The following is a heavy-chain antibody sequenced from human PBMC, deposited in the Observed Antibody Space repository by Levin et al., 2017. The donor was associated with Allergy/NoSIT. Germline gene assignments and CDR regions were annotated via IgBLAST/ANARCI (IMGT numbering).Heavy chain of an antibody. CDR2: ISYRGVT. D-gene: IGHD5/OR15-5a*01. CDR3: ARDRIIVSGGNDYYYGMDV. Sequence: HSQTLSLTCSVSGGSVSSGTYYWSWIRRPPGKGLEWIGYISYRGVTKYNPSLKSRVTISVDTSKNDFSLKVTSVTAADMAVYYCARDRIIVSGGNDYYYGMDVWGQGTTVIVSS. J-gene: IGHJ6*02. V-gene: IGHV4-61*03. CDR1: GGSVSSGTYY.